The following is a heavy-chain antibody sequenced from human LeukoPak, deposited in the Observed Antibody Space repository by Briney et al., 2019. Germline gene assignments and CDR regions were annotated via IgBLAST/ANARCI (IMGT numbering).Heavy chain of an antibody. V-gene: IGHV4-59*02. Sequence: GSLRLSCAASGLTGSHNYVSWVRQAPGKGLEWIGYIYYSGSTNYNPSLKSRVTISVDTSKNQFSLKLSSVTAADTAVYYCARTVYYDSSGYHPWGQGTLVTVSS. CDR1: GLTGSHNY. J-gene: IGHJ5*02. D-gene: IGHD3-22*01. CDR3: ARTVYYDSSGYHP. CDR2: IYYSGST.